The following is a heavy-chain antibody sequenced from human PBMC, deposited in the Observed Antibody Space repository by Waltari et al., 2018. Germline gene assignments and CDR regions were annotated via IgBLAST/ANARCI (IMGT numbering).Heavy chain of an antibody. CDR3: ARGPGYYFDY. J-gene: IGHJ4*02. V-gene: IGHV3-23*04. CDR2: ISKTDGT. Sequence: EVQLVESGGDLVQPGGSLRLSCVVSGFTVDSYVMRWVRQAPGKGLEWVSTISKTDGTYYADSVKGRFTIFRDNSKNTLYLQMNSLRAEDTAVYYCARGPGYYFDYWGQGSLVTVSS. CDR1: GFTVDSYV.